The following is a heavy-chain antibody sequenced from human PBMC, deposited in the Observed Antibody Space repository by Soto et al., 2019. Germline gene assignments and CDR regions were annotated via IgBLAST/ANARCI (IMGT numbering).Heavy chain of an antibody. D-gene: IGHD1-26*01. Sequence: SGGSLRLSCAASGFTFSSYSMNWVRQAPGKGLEWVSSISSSSSYIYYADSVKGRFTISRDNAKNSLYLQMNSLRAEDTAVYYCARESGGWPHHYGMDVWGQGTTVTVSS. CDR2: ISSSSSYI. CDR1: GFTFSSYS. J-gene: IGHJ6*02. CDR3: ARESGGWPHHYGMDV. V-gene: IGHV3-21*01.